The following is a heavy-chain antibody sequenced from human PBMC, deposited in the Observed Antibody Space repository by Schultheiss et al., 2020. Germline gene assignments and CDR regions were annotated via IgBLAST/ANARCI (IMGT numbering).Heavy chain of an antibody. CDR3: ARTLYYYGSGKGYYFDY. Sequence: SETLSLTCTVSGGSVSSGSYYWSWIRQPPGKGLEWIGYIYYSGSTNYNPSLKSRVTISVDTSKNQFSLKLSSVTAADTAVYYCARTLYYYGSGKGYYFDYWGQGTLVTVSS. CDR2: IYYSGST. J-gene: IGHJ4*02. V-gene: IGHV4-61*01. CDR1: GGSVSSGSYY. D-gene: IGHD3-10*01.